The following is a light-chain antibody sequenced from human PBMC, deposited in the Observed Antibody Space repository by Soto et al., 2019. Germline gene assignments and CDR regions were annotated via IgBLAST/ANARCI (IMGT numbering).Light chain of an antibody. V-gene: IGLV2-18*01. CDR3: SLYTSENTYV. Sequence: QSALTQPPSVSGSPGQSVTISCTGTSTDFVSYNRVSWYQQPPGTAPKLIIYEASNRPSGVPDRFSGSKSGNTASPTISGLQAADEADYYCSLYTSENTYVFGTGTQVTVL. CDR1: STDFVSYNR. J-gene: IGLJ1*01. CDR2: EAS.